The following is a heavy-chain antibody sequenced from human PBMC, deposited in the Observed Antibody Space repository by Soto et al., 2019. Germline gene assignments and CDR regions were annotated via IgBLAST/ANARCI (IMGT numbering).Heavy chain of an antibody. CDR3: ARRAETNGWNGFGAYKYYFDF. CDR1: GGSISTYY. V-gene: IGHV4-59*01. J-gene: IGHJ4*02. CDR2: IYYSGST. Sequence: SETLSLTCTVSGGSISTYYWTWIRQPPGKGLEWIGYIYYSGSTDYNPSLPSRVTIAQDTSKYQLSLKLSSVTVADTAVYYCARRAETNGWNGFGAYKYYFDFWGQGTLVTVSS. D-gene: IGHD1-1*01.